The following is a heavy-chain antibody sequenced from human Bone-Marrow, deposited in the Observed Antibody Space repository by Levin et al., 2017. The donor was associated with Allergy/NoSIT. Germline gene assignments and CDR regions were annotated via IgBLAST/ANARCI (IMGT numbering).Heavy chain of an antibody. J-gene: IGHJ4*02. D-gene: IGHD2/OR15-2a*01. CDR2: IYPGASDT. Sequence: PGGSLRLSCKDSGSSFTNYWIGWVRQMPGKGLEWMGIIYPGASDTRYSPSFQGQVTISADKSISTAYLQWSSLKASDTAMYYCAKKSGSTSENYFDFWGQGTLVTVSS. CDR3: AKKSGSTSENYFDF. CDR1: GSSFTNYW. V-gene: IGHV5-51*01.